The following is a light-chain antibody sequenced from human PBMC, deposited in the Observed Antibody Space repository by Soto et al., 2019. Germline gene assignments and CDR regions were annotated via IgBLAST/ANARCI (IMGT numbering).Light chain of an antibody. CDR1: QSVDKY. J-gene: IGKJ1*01. CDR3: QQRGNRPPWT. V-gene: IGKV3-11*01. Sequence: EIVMTQSPATLSLSPGERATLSCRASQSVDKYLVWYQQKPGQAPRLLIYDASNRATGIPARFSGSGSGTDFTLTISSLEPEDFAVYYCQQRGNRPPWTFGQGTQVEIK. CDR2: DAS.